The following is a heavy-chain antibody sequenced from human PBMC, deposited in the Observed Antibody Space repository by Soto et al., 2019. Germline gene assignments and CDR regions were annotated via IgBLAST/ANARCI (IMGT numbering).Heavy chain of an antibody. Sequence: GGSLRLFCGVSVVILKQYPEFWVRQAPGQGLEWVSSVSDSGVDTHYVDSVKGRFTISRDNSRKTLYLQMNSLRAEDTAVYYCVKDWSGGKCPCMDVWGQGTTVTVSS. CDR2: VSDSGVDT. D-gene: IGHD3-3*01. J-gene: IGHJ6*02. V-gene: IGHV3-23*01. CDR3: VKDWSGGKCPCMDV. CDR1: VVILKQYP.